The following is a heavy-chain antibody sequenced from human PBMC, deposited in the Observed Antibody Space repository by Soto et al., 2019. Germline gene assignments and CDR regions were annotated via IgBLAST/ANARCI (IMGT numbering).Heavy chain of an antibody. CDR1: GFIFSSYG. CDR3: ARDLSNSDRSGTY. V-gene: IGHV3-33*01. CDR2: IWYDGRNK. Sequence: GSLRLSCAVSGFIFSSYGMHWVRQAPGKGLEWVAVIWYDGRNKYYADSVKGRFTISRDNSKDTLYLQMNSLRAEDTAVYFCARDLSNSDRSGTYWGQGTLVTVSS. J-gene: IGHJ4*02. D-gene: IGHD3-22*01.